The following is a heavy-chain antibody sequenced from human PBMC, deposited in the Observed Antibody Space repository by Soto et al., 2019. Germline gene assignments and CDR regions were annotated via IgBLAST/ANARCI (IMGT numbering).Heavy chain of an antibody. CDR3: ARDLRGWISFDY. D-gene: IGHD6-19*01. CDR2: IYYSGCT. J-gene: IGHJ4*02. Sequence: PSETLSLTCTVSGGSISSYYWSWILQPPGKGLEWIGYIYYSGCTNYNPSLKSRVTISVDTSKNQFSLKLSSVTAADTAVYYCARDLRGWISFDYSGQGTLVTVSS. CDR1: GGSISSYY. V-gene: IGHV4-59*01.